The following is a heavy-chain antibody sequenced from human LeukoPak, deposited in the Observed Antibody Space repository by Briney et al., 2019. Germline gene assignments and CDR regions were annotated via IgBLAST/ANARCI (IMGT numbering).Heavy chain of an antibody. V-gene: IGHV1-2*02. CDR1: GYTFTGYY. CDR3: ARLDTQWEPFSRVADY. Sequence: ASVKVSCKASGYTFTGYYMHWVRQAPGQGLEWMGWINPYSGGTNYAQKFQDRVTMTRDTSISTAYMELSRLRSDDTAVYYCARLDTQWEPFSRVADYWGQGTLVTVSS. J-gene: IGHJ4*02. CDR2: INPYSGGT. D-gene: IGHD1-26*01.